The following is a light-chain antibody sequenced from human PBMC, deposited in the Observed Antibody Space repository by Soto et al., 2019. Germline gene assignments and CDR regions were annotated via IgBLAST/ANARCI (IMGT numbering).Light chain of an antibody. CDR1: SSNIGNNY. J-gene: IGLJ3*02. CDR3: GTWDSSLSAGLNGV. Sequence: QSVLTQPPSVSAAPGQKVTISCSGSSSNIGNNYVSWYQQLPGTAPKLLIYENNKRPSGIPDRFSGSKSGTSATLGITGLQTGDEADYYCGTWDSSLSAGLNGVFGGGTKVTVL. V-gene: IGLV1-51*02. CDR2: ENN.